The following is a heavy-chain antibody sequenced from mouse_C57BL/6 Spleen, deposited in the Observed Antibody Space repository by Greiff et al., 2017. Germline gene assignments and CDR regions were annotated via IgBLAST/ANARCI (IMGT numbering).Heavy chain of an antibody. J-gene: IGHJ3*01. Sequence: EVQLQQSVAELVRPGASVKLSCTASGFHFTNTYMPWVKQRPEQGLEWIGNIDPANGNTKYAPKFKGKATITVDTSSNTAYLQLSSLPSEDTAIYYGALEDGAWFAYWGQGTLVTVSA. CDR1: GFHFTNTY. CDR3: ALEDGAWFAY. V-gene: IGHV14-3*01. CDR2: IDPANGNT. D-gene: IGHD1-1*01.